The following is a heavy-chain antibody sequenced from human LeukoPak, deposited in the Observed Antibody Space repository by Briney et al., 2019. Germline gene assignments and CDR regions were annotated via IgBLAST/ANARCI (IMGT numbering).Heavy chain of an antibody. CDR2: ISYDGSNA. CDR3: AKSNSGWYVPPSD. J-gene: IGHJ4*02. CDR1: GFAFSDYG. V-gene: IGHV3-30*18. D-gene: IGHD6-19*01. Sequence: PGRSLRLSCAVSGFAFSDYGMHWVRQAPGKGLEWVAVISYDGSNAYYADSVKGRFTISRDNSKNTLYLQMNSLRAEDTAVYYRAKSNSGWYVPPSDWGQGTLVTVSS.